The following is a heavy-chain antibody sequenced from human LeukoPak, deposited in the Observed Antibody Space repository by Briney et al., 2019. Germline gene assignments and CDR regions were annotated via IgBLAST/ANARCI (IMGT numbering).Heavy chain of an antibody. CDR3: ARAPQGYCSSTSCYAEYFDY. CDR1: GFTFGDYY. Sequence: AGGSLRLSCAASGFTFGDYYMSWIRQAPGKGLEWVSYISSSGSTIYYADSVKGRFTISRDNAKNSLYLQMNSLRAEDTAVYYCARAPQGYCSSTSCYAEYFDYWGQGTLVTVSS. D-gene: IGHD2-2*01. J-gene: IGHJ4*02. V-gene: IGHV3-11*04. CDR2: ISSSGSTI.